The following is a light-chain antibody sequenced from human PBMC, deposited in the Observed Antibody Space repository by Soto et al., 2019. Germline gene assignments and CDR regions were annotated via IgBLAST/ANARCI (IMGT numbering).Light chain of an antibody. J-gene: IGKJ2*01. CDR3: QQYDKWPMYT. CDR1: QSVRTK. Sequence: ELVLTQSPGTLSLSPGERATLSCRASQSVRTKLAWYQQKAGQAPRLLIHGASTRATGIPPRFSGGGSGTEFTLTISSLQSEDFAVYYCQQYDKWPMYTFGQGTKVDIK. V-gene: IGKV3-15*01. CDR2: GAS.